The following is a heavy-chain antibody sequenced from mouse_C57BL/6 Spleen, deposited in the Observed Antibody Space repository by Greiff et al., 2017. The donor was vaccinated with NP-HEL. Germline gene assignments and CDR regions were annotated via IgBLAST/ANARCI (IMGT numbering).Heavy chain of an antibody. J-gene: IGHJ3*01. CDR1: GYTFTSYW. Sequence: QVQLQQPGAELVKPGASVKLSCKASGYTFTSYWMHWVKQRPGQGLEWIGMIHPNSGSTNYNEKFKSKATLTVDKSSSTAYMQLSSLTSEDSAVYYCARRAGSSSAWFAYWGQGTLVTVSA. V-gene: IGHV1-64*01. CDR2: IHPNSGST. D-gene: IGHD1-1*01. CDR3: ARRAGSSSAWFAY.